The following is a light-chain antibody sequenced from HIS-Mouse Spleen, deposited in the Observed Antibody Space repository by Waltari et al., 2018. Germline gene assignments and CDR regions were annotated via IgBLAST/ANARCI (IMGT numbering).Light chain of an antibody. CDR2: KAS. Sequence: IQMTQSPSTLSASLGDRVTITCRASQSISSWLAWYHQKPGKAPKLLIYKASSLASGVPSRFSGSGSGTEFTLTISSLQPDDFATYYCQQYNSYPFTFGPGTKVDIK. CDR1: QSISSW. J-gene: IGKJ3*01. CDR3: QQYNSYPFT. V-gene: IGKV1-5*03.